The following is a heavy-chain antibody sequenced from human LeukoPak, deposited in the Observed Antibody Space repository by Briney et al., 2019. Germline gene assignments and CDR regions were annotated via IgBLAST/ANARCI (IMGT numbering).Heavy chain of an antibody. D-gene: IGHD2-15*01. Sequence: PSETLSLTCTVSGVRMSNYYWNWIRQAPGKGPEWIGYIYYTGIINYNPSLRSRLTISVDTSKSQFSMQLSSVTAADTAVYYCATQRLCSSGRCSSWFDPWGQGTLVTVSP. CDR1: GVRMSNYY. V-gene: IGHV4-59*08. CDR3: ATQRLCSSGRCSSWFDP. J-gene: IGHJ5*02. CDR2: IYYTGII.